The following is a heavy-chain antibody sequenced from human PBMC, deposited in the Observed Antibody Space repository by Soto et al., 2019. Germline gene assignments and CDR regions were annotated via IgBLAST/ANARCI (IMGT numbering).Heavy chain of an antibody. V-gene: IGHV4-59*08. CDR3: ARHYGSGSYPVDY. CDR1: GGSISGYY. CDR2: IYYTGST. J-gene: IGHJ4*02. Sequence: QVQLQESGPGLVKPSETLSLTCTVSGGSISGYYWGWIRQPPGTGLEYIGHIYYTGSTNYNPSLKSRITISVDMSKNQFSLKLNSVAAADTAVYYCARHYGSGSYPVDYWGQGTLVTVSS. D-gene: IGHD3-10*01.